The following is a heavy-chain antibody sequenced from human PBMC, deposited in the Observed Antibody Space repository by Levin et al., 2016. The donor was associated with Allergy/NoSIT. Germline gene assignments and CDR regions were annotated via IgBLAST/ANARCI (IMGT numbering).Heavy chain of an antibody. D-gene: IGHD4-17*01. CDR2: IYYSGST. CDR3: ARALTTVNWYFDL. Sequence: WIRQPPGKGLEWIGYIYYSGSTYYNPSLKSRVTISVDTSKNQFSLKLSSVTAADTAVYYCARALTTVNWYFDLWGRGTLVTVSS. V-gene: IGHV4-31*02. J-gene: IGHJ2*01.